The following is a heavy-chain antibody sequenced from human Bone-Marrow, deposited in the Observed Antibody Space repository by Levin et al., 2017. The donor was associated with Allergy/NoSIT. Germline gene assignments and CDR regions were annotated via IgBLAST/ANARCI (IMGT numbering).Heavy chain of an antibody. CDR3: ARGVRVGNTGYYFDT. J-gene: IGHJ4*02. CDR2: IYNSGTT. CDR1: GGSISSYW. Sequence: GSLRLSCTVSGGSISSYWWTWIRQPPGERLEWIGYIYNSGTTNNNPSLRSRVTISLDTSRNQISLKLTSVTAADAAVYYCARGVRVGNTGYYFDTWGQGTLVTVSS. V-gene: IGHV4-59*01. D-gene: IGHD4-23*01.